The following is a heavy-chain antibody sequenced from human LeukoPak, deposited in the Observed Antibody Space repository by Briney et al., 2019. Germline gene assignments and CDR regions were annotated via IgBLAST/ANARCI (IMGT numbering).Heavy chain of an antibody. J-gene: IGHJ4*02. V-gene: IGHV3-7*01. Sequence: GGSLRPSCTASGFTFSTQWMSWVRQALGKGLEWVANIRQDGSETQYVDSMKGRFTISRDNAKNSLYLQMNSLRAEDTAMYYCARSHGYSSSYFDYWGQGTLVTVSS. D-gene: IGHD6-13*01. CDR3: ARSHGYSSSYFDY. CDR2: IRQDGSET. CDR1: GFTFSTQW.